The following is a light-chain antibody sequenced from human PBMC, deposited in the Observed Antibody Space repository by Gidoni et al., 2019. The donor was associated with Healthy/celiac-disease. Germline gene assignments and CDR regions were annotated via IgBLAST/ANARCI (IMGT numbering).Light chain of an antibody. CDR2: LNSDGSH. Sequence: HLVLTQSPSASASLGASVKPTCTLSSGHSSYAIAWHQQQPEKGPRYLMKLNSDGSHSKGDGIPDRFSGSSSGAGRYLTISSLQSEDEADYYCQTWGTGIVVFGGGTKLTVL. V-gene: IGLV4-69*01. CDR3: QTWGTGIVV. CDR1: SGHSSYA. J-gene: IGLJ2*01.